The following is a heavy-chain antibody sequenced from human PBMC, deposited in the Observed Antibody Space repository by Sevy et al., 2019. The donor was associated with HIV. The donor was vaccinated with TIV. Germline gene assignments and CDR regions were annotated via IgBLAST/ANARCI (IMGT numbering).Heavy chain of an antibody. V-gene: IGHV3-53*01. CDR2: IYSGGDT. D-gene: IGHD4-17*01. CDR1: GFTVSRNY. Sequence: GGSLRLSCAASGFTVSRNYMSWVRQAPGKGLGWVSVIYSGGDTYYADSVKGRFTISRDNSKNTVSLQMNSLRAEDTALYYCARQTTVQDAFDIWGQGTMVTVSS. J-gene: IGHJ3*02. CDR3: ARQTTVQDAFDI.